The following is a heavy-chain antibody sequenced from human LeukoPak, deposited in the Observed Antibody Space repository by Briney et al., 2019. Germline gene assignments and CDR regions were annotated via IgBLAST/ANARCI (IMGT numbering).Heavy chain of an antibody. J-gene: IGHJ6*02. CDR3: ARDSYYYDSSGYSGGYGMDV. V-gene: IGHV3-53*01. Sequence: GGSLRLSCAASGFTVSSNYMSWVRQAPGKGLEWVSVIYSGGSTYYADSVKGRFTISRDNSKNTLYLQMNSLRAEDTAVYYCARDSYYYDSSGYSGGYGMDVWGQGTTVTVSS. CDR2: IYSGGST. CDR1: GFTVSSNY. D-gene: IGHD3-22*01.